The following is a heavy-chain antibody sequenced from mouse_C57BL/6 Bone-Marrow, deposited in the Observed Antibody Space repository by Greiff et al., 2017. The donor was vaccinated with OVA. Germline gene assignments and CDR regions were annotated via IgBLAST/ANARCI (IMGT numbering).Heavy chain of an antibody. V-gene: IGHV1-55*01. CDR2: IYPGSGST. CDR3: ARCWGAY. Sequence: QVQLQQPGAELVKPGASVKMSCKASGYTFTSYWITWVKPRPGQGLEWIGDIYPGSGSTNYNEKFQGKATLTVDTSSSTAYMQISSLTSEDSASYYSARCWGAYWGQGTLVTVSA. J-gene: IGHJ3*01. CDR1: GYTFTSYW. D-gene: IGHD4-1*01.